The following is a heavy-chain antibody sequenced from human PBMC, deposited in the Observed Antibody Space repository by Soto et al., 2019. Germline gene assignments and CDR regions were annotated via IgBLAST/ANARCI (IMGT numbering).Heavy chain of an antibody. Sequence: QVQLVQSGAEVKKPGSSVKVSCKASGGTFSSYAISWVRQAPGQGLEWMGGIIPIFGTANYAQKFQGRVTIRVDESTSTAYMELSILRSEDTAVYYCARGLHPTTVTTWFDPWGQGTLVTVSS. V-gene: IGHV1-69*01. D-gene: IGHD4-17*01. J-gene: IGHJ5*02. CDR3: ARGLHPTTVTTWFDP. CDR2: IIPIFGTA. CDR1: GGTFSSYA.